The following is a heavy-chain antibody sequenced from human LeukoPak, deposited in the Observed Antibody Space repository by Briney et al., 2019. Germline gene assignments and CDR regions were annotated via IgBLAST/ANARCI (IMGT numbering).Heavy chain of an antibody. CDR2: IYSGGSR. V-gene: IGHV3-53*05. Sequence: TGGSLRLSCAASGFSVSSNYMSWVRQAPGKGLEWVSVIYSGGSRYYADSVKGRFTISRDNSKNTLYLQMNSLRAEDAAVYYCARDLAFDIWGQGTMVTVSS. CDR1: GFSVSSNY. CDR3: ARDLAFDI. J-gene: IGHJ3*02.